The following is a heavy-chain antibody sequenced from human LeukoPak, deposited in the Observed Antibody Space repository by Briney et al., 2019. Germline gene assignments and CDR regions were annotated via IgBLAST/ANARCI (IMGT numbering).Heavy chain of an antibody. V-gene: IGHV4-4*07. CDR3: AREGSITARPFVSIAY. D-gene: IGHD6-6*01. CDR2: IHTSGSV. CDR1: GGPISTYY. J-gene: IGHJ4*02. Sequence: PSETLSFTCTVSGGPISTYYWSWVRQPAGKGLEWIGRIHTSGSVDYNPSLKRRVTISVDTSQKQFSLALDSTAASEPAMYYRAREGSITARPFVSIAYWGEGALPTASS.